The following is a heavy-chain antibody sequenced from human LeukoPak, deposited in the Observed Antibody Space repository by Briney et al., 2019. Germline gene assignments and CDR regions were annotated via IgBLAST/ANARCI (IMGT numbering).Heavy chain of an antibody. CDR3: AREVRYHDNSAAFDI. Sequence: GRSLRLSCAASGFIFGTCGMHWVRQAPGQGLEWVAAIWHDGRTKYYADSVKGRFTISRDNSRYTLYLEMNSLRAEDTAVYSCAREVRYHDNSAAFDIWGQGTTVIVSS. V-gene: IGHV3-33*08. D-gene: IGHD3-22*01. CDR2: IWHDGRTK. J-gene: IGHJ3*02. CDR1: GFIFGTCG.